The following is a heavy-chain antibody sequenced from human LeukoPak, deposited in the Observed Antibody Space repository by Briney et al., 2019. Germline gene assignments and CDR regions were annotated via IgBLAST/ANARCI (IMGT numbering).Heavy chain of an antibody. J-gene: IGHJ3*02. CDR3: ARDSRDDAFDI. V-gene: IGHV4/OR15-8*01. Sequence: PSETLSLTCAVSGGSISSNNWWSWVRQSPEKGLEWIAEIYHSGSFNRNPSLKSRVTISVDRSKNQFSLKLSSVTAADTAVYYCARDSRDDAFDIWGQGTMVTVSS. CDR2: IYHSGSF. CDR1: GGSISSNNW.